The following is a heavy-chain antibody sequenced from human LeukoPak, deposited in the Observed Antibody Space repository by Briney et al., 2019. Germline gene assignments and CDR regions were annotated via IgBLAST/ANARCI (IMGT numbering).Heavy chain of an antibody. Sequence: SETLSLTCTVSGGSISSYYWSWIRQPPGKGLEWIGYIYYSGSTNYNPSLKSRVTISVDTSKNQLSLKLSSVTAADTAVYYCARLRRSTYYDFWSGYYLDYWGQGNLVTVSS. CDR2: IYYSGST. CDR1: GGSISSYY. J-gene: IGHJ4*02. V-gene: IGHV4-59*08. CDR3: ARLRRSTYYDFWSGYYLDY. D-gene: IGHD3-3*01.